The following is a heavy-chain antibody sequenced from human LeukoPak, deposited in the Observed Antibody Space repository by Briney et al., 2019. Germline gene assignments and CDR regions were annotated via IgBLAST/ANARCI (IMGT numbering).Heavy chain of an antibody. CDR1: GFTFSSYT. CDR2: FSRSGPYI. V-gene: IGHV3-21*01. D-gene: IGHD2-2*01. Sequence: KPGGSLRLSCAASGFTFSSYTMNWVRQAPGKGLEWVSSFSRSGPYIYYADSVKGRFTISRDNAKNSLYLQMNSLRAEDTAVYYCARVSAAMTLWHFDLWGRGTLVTVYS. J-gene: IGHJ2*01. CDR3: ARVSAAMTLWHFDL.